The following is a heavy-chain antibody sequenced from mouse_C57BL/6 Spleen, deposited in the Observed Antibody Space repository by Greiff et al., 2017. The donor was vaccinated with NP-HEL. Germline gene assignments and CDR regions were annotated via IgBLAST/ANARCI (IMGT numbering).Heavy chain of an antibody. CDR1: GYSITSGYY. CDR3: ARDDGLYAMDY. CDR2: ISYDGSN. V-gene: IGHV3-6*01. J-gene: IGHJ4*01. Sequence: QLQQSGPGLVKPSQSLSLTCSVTGYSITSGYYWNWIRQFPGNKLEWMGYISYDGSNNYNPSLKNRISITRDTSKNQFFLKLNSVTTEDTATYYCARDDGLYAMDYWGQRTSVTVSS. D-gene: IGHD2-3*01.